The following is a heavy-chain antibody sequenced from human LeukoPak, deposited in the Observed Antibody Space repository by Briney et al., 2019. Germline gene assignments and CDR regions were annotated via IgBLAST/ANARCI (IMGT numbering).Heavy chain of an antibody. V-gene: IGHV4-38-2*02. J-gene: IGHJ4*02. Sequence: SETLSLTCTVSDYSISSGYGYYWGWIRQPPGQGLEWIGNIYHSGITYYNHFNSSLKSRDTISIDTSKNQFSLRLTSVTAADTAVYFCATLVSTRYYFDYWGQGTLVTVSS. CDR1: DYSISSGYGYY. CDR3: ATLVSTRYYFDY. CDR2: IYHSGIT. D-gene: IGHD5/OR15-5a*01.